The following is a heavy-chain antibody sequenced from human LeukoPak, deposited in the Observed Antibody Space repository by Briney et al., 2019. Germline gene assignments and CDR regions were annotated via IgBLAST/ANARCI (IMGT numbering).Heavy chain of an antibody. J-gene: IGHJ4*02. V-gene: IGHV3-30*18. CDR1: GFTFSSYG. Sequence: GGSLRLSCAASGFTFSSYGMHWVRQAPGKGLEWVAVISYDGSNKYYADSVKGRFTISRDNSKNTLYLQMNSLRAEDTAVYYCAKDEIPGIRYYYDSSGYYDYWGQGTLVTVSS. CDR2: ISYDGSNK. CDR3: AKDEIPGIRYYYDSSGYYDY. D-gene: IGHD3-22*01.